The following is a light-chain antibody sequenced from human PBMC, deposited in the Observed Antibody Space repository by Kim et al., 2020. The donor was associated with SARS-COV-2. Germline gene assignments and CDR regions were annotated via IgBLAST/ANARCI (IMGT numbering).Light chain of an antibody. CDR2: DAS. CDR1: QNISNN. CDR3: QQDYNLPLT. J-gene: IGKJ4*01. V-gene: IGKV1-33*01. Sequence: EIEMTQSPSSLSASVGDTVTITCPANQNISNNLNWYQQQPGKAPRLLIYDASNLATGVPSRFSGSGSGTDFTFTISALQPEVIATYYCQQDYNLPLTFGGGTKVDIK.